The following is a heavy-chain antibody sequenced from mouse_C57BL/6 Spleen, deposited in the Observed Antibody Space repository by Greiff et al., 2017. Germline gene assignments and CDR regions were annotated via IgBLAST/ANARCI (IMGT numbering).Heavy chain of an antibody. D-gene: IGHD1-1*01. CDR1: GYTFTSYW. Sequence: QVQLQQPGAELVKPGASVKLSCKASGYTFTSYWMQWVKQRPGQGLEWIGEIDPSDSYTNYNQKFKGKATLTVDTSSSPAYMQLSSLTSEDSAVYYCARRGLLRYPWYFDVWGTGTTVTVSS. CDR2: IDPSDSYT. V-gene: IGHV1-50*01. J-gene: IGHJ1*03. CDR3: ARRGLLRYPWYFDV.